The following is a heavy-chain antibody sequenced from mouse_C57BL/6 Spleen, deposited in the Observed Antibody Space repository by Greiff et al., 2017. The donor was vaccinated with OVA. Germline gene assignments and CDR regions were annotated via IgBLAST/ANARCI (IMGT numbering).Heavy chain of an antibody. V-gene: IGHV2-2*01. CDR2: IWSGGST. J-gene: IGHJ1*03. Sequence: VQRVESGPGLVQPSQSLSITCTVSGFSLTSYGVHWVRQSPGKGLEWLGVIWSGGSTDYNAAFISRLSISKDNSKSQVFFKMNSLQADDTAIYYCARNSRGIYYDYDRGYFDVWGTGTTVTVSS. CDR1: GFSLTSYG. D-gene: IGHD2-4*01. CDR3: ARNSRGIYYDYDRGYFDV.